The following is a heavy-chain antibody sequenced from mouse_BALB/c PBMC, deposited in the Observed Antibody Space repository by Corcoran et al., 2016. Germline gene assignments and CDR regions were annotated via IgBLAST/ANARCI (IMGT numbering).Heavy chain of an antibody. CDR3: ASLDSSGPAWFAY. V-gene: IGHV1-26*01. D-gene: IGHD3-2*01. J-gene: IGHJ3*01. Sequence: EVQLQQSGPELVKPGASVKISCKASGYSFTGYYMHWVKQSHVKSLEWIGRINPYNGATSYNQNFKDKASLTVDKSSSTAYMELHSLTSEDSAVYYCASLDSSGPAWFAYWGQGTLVTVSA. CDR2: INPYNGAT. CDR1: GYSFTGYY.